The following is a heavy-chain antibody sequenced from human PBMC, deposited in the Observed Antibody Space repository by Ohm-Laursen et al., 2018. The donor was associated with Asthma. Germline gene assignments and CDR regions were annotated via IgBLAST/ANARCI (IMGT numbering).Heavy chain of an antibody. CDR2: IWCDGSNK. CDR1: GFTFSSYG. Sequence: SLRLSCAASGFTFSSYGMHWVRQAPGKGLEWVAVIWCDGSNKYYTDSVKGRFTISRDNSKNTLSLQMNSLRVEDTAVYYCARNYYDHWSGSYTPVAYWGQGTLVTVSS. D-gene: IGHD3-3*01. J-gene: IGHJ4*02. CDR3: ARNYYDHWSGSYTPVAY. V-gene: IGHV3-33*01.